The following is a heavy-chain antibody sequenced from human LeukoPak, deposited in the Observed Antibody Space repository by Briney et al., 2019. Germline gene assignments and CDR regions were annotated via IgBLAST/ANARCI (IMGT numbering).Heavy chain of an antibody. Sequence: GGSLRLSCEASGFTFSSYAMTWVRQAPGKGLEWVSGIYASGSATHYADTVKGRFTISRDNSKNTLYLQMNSLRAEDKAVYYCAKRPRDSSGYYLGAFDMWGQGTMVTVSS. CDR2: IYASGSAT. D-gene: IGHD3-22*01. V-gene: IGHV3-23*01. J-gene: IGHJ3*02. CDR1: GFTFSSYA. CDR3: AKRPRDSSGYYLGAFDM.